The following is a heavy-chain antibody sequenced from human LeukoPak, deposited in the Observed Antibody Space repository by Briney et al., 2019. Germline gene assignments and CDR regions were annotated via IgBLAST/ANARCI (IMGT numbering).Heavy chain of an antibody. CDR3: ARHRGIWMDV. CDR1: GFTFSSYS. Sequence: PGGSLRLSCAASGFTFSSYSMNWVRQAPGKGLEWVSSISSSSSYIYYADSVKGRFTISRDNARNSLYLQMNSLRAEDTAVYYCARHRGIWMDVWGKGTTATVSS. V-gene: IGHV3-21*01. J-gene: IGHJ6*04. CDR2: ISSSSSYI. D-gene: IGHD2-15*01.